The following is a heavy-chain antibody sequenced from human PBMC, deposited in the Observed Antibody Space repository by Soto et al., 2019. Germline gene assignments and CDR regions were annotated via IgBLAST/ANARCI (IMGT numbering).Heavy chain of an antibody. J-gene: IGHJ4*02. CDR1: GGSISSGGYY. CDR2: IYYSGST. V-gene: IGHV4-31*03. Sequence: SETLSLTCTVSGGSISSGGYYWSWIRQHPGKGLEWIGYIYYSGSTYYNPSLKSRVTISVDTSKTQFSLKLSSVTAADTAVYYCAREHFYGSGSYFDYWGQGTLVTVSS. D-gene: IGHD3-10*01. CDR3: AREHFYGSGSYFDY.